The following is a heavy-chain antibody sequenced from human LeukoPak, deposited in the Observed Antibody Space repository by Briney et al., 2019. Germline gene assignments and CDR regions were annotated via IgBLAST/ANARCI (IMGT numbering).Heavy chain of an antibody. CDR3: ARWPLEWLVPSYFDY. D-gene: IGHD6-19*01. CDR1: GYTFTGYY. V-gene: IGHV1-2*02. CDR2: INPNSGGT. J-gene: IGHJ4*02. Sequence: VASVKVSCKASGYTFTGYYMYWVRQAPGQGLEWMGLINPNSGGTNYAQKFQGRVTMTRDTSISTAYMELSRLRSDDAAVYYCARWPLEWLVPSYFDYWGQGTLVPVSS.